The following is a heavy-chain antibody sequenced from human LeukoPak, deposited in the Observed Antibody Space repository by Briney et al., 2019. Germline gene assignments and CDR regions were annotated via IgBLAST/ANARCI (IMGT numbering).Heavy chain of an antibody. Sequence: GGSLRLSCAVSGFTFSGFWMSWSRQAPGKGLEWVASINSDGSEGYYADVVKGRFTISRDNAKNSLYLQINSLRAEDTAVYYCARSSYGSSSSVWGQGTMVTVPS. V-gene: IGHV3-7*03. CDR1: GFTFSGFW. D-gene: IGHD6-6*01. J-gene: IGHJ3*01. CDR2: INSDGSEG. CDR3: ARSSYGSSSSV.